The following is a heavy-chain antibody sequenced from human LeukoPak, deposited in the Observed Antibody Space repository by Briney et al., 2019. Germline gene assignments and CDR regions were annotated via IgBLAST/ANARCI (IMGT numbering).Heavy chain of an antibody. Sequence: PGGSLRLSCAASGFTFSSYGMSWVRQAPGKGLEWVSAISGSGGSTYYADSVKGRFTISRDNSKNTLYLQMNSLRAEDTAVYYCAKDHRYCSGGSCYPISHWFDPWGQGALVTVSS. J-gene: IGHJ5*02. D-gene: IGHD2-15*01. V-gene: IGHV3-23*01. CDR1: GFTFSSYG. CDR3: AKDHRYCSGGSCYPISHWFDP. CDR2: ISGSGGST.